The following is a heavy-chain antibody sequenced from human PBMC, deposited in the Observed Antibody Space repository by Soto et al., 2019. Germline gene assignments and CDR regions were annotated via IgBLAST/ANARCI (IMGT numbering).Heavy chain of an antibody. J-gene: IGHJ4*02. CDR2: IRQSGDRS. D-gene: IGHD3-10*01. Sequence: PLRQRYAASGVMSGNLGSRRVRRAPGKGLAWVSYIRQSGDRSSSADSAKGRFTISRDNSNNTLYLQMNGLRLDDTAVYYCVTAVRTRLDNWGPGTLVTVSS. CDR1: GVMSGNLG. V-gene: IGHV3-23*01. CDR3: VTAVRTRLDN.